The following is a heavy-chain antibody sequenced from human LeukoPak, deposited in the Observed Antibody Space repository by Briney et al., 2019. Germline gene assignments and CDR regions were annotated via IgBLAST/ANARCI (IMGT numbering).Heavy chain of an antibody. CDR3: ARAGGSSWYVSLYY. D-gene: IGHD6-13*01. CDR1: GGTFSSNV. V-gene: IGHV1-69*04. Sequence: SVKVSCKASGGTFSSNVISWVRPAPGQGLEWMGRIIPIIGTPDYAQKFQGRVTITADKSTNTAYMELTSLKSDDTAVYYCARAGGSSWYVSLYYWGQGTLLTVSS. J-gene: IGHJ4*02. CDR2: IIPIIGTP.